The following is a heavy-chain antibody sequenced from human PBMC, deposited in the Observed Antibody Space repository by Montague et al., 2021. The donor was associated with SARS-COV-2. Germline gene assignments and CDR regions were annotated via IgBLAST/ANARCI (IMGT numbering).Heavy chain of an antibody. Sequence: SETLSLTCAGYGGAFSGYCWSWIRQPPGKGLEWIGEINHSGSTNYNPSLKSRVTISVDTSKNQFSLKLSSVTAADTAVYYCARVRYYGSGTSLGMDVWGQGTTVTVSS. CDR1: GGAFSGYC. V-gene: IGHV4-34*01. J-gene: IGHJ6*02. CDR3: ARVRYYGSGTSLGMDV. D-gene: IGHD3-10*01. CDR2: INHSGST.